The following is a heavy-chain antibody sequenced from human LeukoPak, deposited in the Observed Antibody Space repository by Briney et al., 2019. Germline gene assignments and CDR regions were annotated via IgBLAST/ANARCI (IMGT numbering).Heavy chain of an antibody. CDR1: GXXXXXXW. J-gene: IGHJ6*02. CDR3: ARDEVVRGYYHYGMDV. V-gene: IGHV3-7*03. Sequence: PGGSRRLSCAAXGXXXXXXWXXXXXXAXGXXLXXVXXIKQDGXENYYVVSVKGRLTISRDNAKNSLYLQMNSLRAEDTAVYYCARDEVVRGYYHYGMDVWGQGTTVTVSS. D-gene: IGHD3-10*01. CDR2: IKQDGXEN.